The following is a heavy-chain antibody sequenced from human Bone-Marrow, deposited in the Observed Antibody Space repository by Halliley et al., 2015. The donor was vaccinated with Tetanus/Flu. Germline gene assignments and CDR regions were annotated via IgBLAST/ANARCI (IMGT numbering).Heavy chain of an antibody. CDR3: ARDGGTNGLDV. J-gene: IGHJ6*02. D-gene: IGHD3-16*01. V-gene: IGHV4-59*01. CDR2: IYYSGAS. Sequence: EWIGHIYYSGASNYNPSPKSRVTFSKNTSKNQFSLKVNSATAADTAVYYCARDGGTNGLDVWGQGITVSVSS.